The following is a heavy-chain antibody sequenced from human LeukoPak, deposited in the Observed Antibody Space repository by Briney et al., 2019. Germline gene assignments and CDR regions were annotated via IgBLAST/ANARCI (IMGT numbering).Heavy chain of an antibody. D-gene: IGHD3-22*01. V-gene: IGHV3-48*04. CDR2: ISSDNFTR. J-gene: IGHJ4*02. CDR3: VRVSHDSRPY. Sequence: PGGSLRLSCAASGFTFSSYSMNWVRQAPGKGLEWVSYISSDNFTRFYADSVKGRFTISRDNAKNSLFLQMSSLRAEDTAVFYCVRVSHDSRPYWGRGTLVTVSS. CDR1: GFTFSSYS.